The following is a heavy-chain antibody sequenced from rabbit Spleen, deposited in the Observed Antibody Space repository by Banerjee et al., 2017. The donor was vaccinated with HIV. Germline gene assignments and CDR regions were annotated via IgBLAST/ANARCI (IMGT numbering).Heavy chain of an antibody. Sequence: QSLEEAGGGLVKPGASLTLTCKASGFSFASGYDMSSVRQAPGKGLEWVACAYAGSSGSTYSATWAKGRFTVSKTSSTTVTLQMTSLTAADTATYFCARDGAGGSYFALWGPGTLVTVS. J-gene: IGHJ4*01. D-gene: IGHD8-1*01. CDR3: ARDGAGGSYFAL. CDR2: AYAGSSGST. CDR1: GFSFASGYD. V-gene: IGHV1S40*01.